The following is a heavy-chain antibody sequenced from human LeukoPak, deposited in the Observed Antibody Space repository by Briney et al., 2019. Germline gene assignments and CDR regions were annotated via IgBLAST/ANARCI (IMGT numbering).Heavy chain of an antibody. CDR1: GASISNYY. Sequence: SETLSLTCTVSGASISNYYWSWIRQPAGKGPEWIGRIYSSGTTNYNPSLKSRVTISVDTSKNQFSLKLSSVTAADTAVYYCSGSLLTMVRGVITNWFDPWGQGTLVTVSS. J-gene: IGHJ5*02. CDR3: SGSLLTMVRGVITNWFDP. CDR2: IYSSGTT. V-gene: IGHV4-4*07. D-gene: IGHD3-10*01.